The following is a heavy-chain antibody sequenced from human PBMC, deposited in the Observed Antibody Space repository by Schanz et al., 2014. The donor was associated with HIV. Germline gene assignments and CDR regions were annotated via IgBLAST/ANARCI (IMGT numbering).Heavy chain of an antibody. CDR2: VNPESGNT. V-gene: IGHV1-8*01. D-gene: IGHD1-26*01. CDR1: GYTFSNYD. CDR3: VRAASFHFDKEGYYRNWYFDF. J-gene: IGHJ2*01. Sequence: QVQLMQSGAELKKPGASVKVSCKTSGYTFSNYDINWVRQAPGQGLEWMGWVNPESGNTGMADTFLGRLSLTRFTSTGTAYMELDSLRSEDTAIYYCVRAASFHFDKEGYYRNWYFDFWGRGTLVAVSS.